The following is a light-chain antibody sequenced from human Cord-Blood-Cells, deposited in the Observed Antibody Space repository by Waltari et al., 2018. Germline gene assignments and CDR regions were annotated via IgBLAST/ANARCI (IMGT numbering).Light chain of an antibody. Sequence: QSALTQPTSASGSLGQAVTVSCPGTSSDGGGYNYVSWYQQHPGKAPKLMIYEVSKRPSGVPDRFSGSKSGNTASLTVSGLQAEDEADYYCSSYAGSNYVVFGGGTKLTVL. CDR2: EVS. CDR1: SSDGGGYNY. CDR3: SSYAGSNYVV. J-gene: IGLJ2*01. V-gene: IGLV2-8*01.